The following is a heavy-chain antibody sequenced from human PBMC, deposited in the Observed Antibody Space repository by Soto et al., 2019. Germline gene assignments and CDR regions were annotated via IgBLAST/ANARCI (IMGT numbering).Heavy chain of an antibody. CDR2: INPNSGGT. V-gene: IGHV1-2*04. CDR1: GDAFTGYY. D-gene: IGHD2-15*01. Sequence: GASVRVSLKACGDAFTGYYVHWVRQVPGEGIERMGWINPNSGGTNYAQKYQGWVTMTRDTSISTAYMELSRLRSDDTAVYYCARDPVVVYTYHYQNYLQDVPSQRTTVPGSS. CDR3: ARDPVVVYTYHYQNYLQDV. J-gene: IGHJ6*02.